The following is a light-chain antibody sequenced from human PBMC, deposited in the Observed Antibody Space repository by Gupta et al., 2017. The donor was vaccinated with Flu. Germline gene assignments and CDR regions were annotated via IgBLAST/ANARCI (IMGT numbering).Light chain of an antibody. J-gene: IGKJ3*01. CDR1: QDISNH. CDR3: RQYDDLPIT. V-gene: IGKV1-33*01. CDR2: EAS. Sequence: DFQLTQSPSSLSASVGDRVTITCQASQDISNHLNWYQQKQGKAPKLLTYEASNLETGVPSRMSRSRSWRAVTFTTSSMQPADNTTTYCRQYDDLPITFGAGTKVDIK.